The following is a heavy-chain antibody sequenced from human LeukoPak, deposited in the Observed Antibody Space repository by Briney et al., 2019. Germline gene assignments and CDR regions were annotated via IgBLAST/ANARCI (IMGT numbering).Heavy chain of an antibody. CDR1: GYRFTGYY. V-gene: IGHV1-2*02. CDR3: ARDRSQQLPNGDAFDI. CDR2: IDPSSGGT. J-gene: IGHJ3*02. D-gene: IGHD6-13*01. Sequence: ASVKVSCKASGYRFTGYYMHWVRQAAGQGLEWMGWIDPSSGGTRYAQKFQGRVNMTRDTSISTAYMEVSGLRSDDTAVYYCARDRSQQLPNGDAFDIWGQGTMVTVSS.